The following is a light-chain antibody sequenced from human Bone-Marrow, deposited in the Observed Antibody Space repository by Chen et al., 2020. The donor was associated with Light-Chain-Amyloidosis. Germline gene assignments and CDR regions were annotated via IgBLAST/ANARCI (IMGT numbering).Light chain of an antibody. CDR2: EVT. V-gene: IGLV2-14*01. Sequence: QPALTQPASVSGSPGQSITISCTGTSRDVGGDNHVSWYQQHPDKAPKLMIYEVTNRPSWVPYRFSGSKSDHTASLTISGRQTEDEADYFCSSYTITNTLVFGSGTRVTVL. J-gene: IGLJ1*01. CDR1: SRDVGGDNH. CDR3: SSYTITNTLV.